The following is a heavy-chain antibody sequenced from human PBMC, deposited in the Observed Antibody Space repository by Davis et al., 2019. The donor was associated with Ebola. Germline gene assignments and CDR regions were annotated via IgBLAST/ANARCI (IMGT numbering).Heavy chain of an antibody. D-gene: IGHD3-22*01. CDR3: ARDPYYYDSSGYYYYYYGMDV. J-gene: IGHJ6*02. CDR1: GGSISSYY. CDR2: IYYSWST. V-gene: IGHV4-59*01. Sequence: SETLSLTCTVSGGSISSYYWSWIRQPPGKGLEWIGYIYYSWSTNYNPSLKSRVTISVDTSKNQFSLKLSSVTAADTAVYYCARDPYYYDSSGYYYYYYGMDVWGQGTTVTVSS.